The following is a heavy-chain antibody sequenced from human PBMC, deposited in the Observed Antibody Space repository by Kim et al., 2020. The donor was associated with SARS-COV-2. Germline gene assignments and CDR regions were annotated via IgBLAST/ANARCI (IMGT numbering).Heavy chain of an antibody. Sequence: GGSLRLSCAASGFTFDDYGMSWVRQAPGKGLEWVSGINRNSDSTGYADSVKGRFTISRDNATNSLFLQMNSPRAEDTALYHCVRGYAGGPFDLWGQGTLVTVSS. J-gene: IGHJ4*02. CDR2: INRNSDST. CDR3: VRGYAGGPFDL. D-gene: IGHD3-16*01. CDR1: GFTFDDYG. V-gene: IGHV3-20*01.